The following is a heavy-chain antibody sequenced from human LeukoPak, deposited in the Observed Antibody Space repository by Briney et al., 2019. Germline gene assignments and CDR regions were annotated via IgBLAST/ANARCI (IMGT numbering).Heavy chain of an antibody. J-gene: IGHJ5*02. CDR3: ARDLLLSSVFDP. CDR1: GGSISTSSYY. Sequence: PSETLSLTCTVSGGSISTSSYYWGWVRQPPGKGLEWIENIFYSGSTYYSPSLKSRVTISLDTSRNQFSLKLNSVTAADTAVYYCARDLLLSSVFDPWGQGTLVTVSS. V-gene: IGHV4-39*07. CDR2: IFYSGST. D-gene: IGHD3-10*01.